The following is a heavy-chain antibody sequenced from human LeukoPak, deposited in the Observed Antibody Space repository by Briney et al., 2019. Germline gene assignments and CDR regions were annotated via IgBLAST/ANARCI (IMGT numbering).Heavy chain of an antibody. CDR1: GFTFSSYS. CDR2: ISSSSSYI. CDR3: VSTFWMATIANPTFDY. D-gene: IGHD5-24*01. J-gene: IGHJ4*02. Sequence: AGGSLRLSCAVSGFTFSSYSMNWVRQAPGKGLEWVSSISSSSSYIYYADSVKGRFTISRDNAKNSLYLQMNSLRAEDTAVYYCVSTFWMATIANPTFDYWGQGTLVTVSS. V-gene: IGHV3-21*01.